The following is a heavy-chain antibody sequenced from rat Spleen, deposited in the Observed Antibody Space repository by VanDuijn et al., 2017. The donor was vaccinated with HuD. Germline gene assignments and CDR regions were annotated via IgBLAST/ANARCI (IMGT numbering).Heavy chain of an antibody. J-gene: IGHJ4*01. CDR3: ARHNSGYGVMDA. Sequence: EVQLVESDGDIVRPGRSLKLSCAASGFIFSDYTMAWVRQAPKKGLEWVAAILYDGSNTYYRDSVKGRFTVSRDNAKSTLYLQMDSLRSEDTAIYYCARHNSGYGVMDAWGQGASVTVSS. V-gene: IGHV5-17*01. CDR1: GFIFSDYT. CDR2: ILYDGSNT. D-gene: IGHD4-3*01.